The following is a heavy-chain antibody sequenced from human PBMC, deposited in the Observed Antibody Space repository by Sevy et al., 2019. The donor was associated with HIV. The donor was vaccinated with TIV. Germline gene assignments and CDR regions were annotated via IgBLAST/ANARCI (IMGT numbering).Heavy chain of an antibody. CDR2: IKGDGSEK. J-gene: IGHJ4*02. V-gene: IGHV3-7*01. CDR3: AHETFGRFES. CDR1: GFSFSANW. D-gene: IGHD3-16*01. Sequence: GSLRLSCAASGFSFSANWMNWVRQAPGKGLEWVANIKGDGSEKHYVDSVEGRFTISRDNAKNVLYLQMNSLRVEDTAVYYCAHETFGRFESWGQGTLVTVSS.